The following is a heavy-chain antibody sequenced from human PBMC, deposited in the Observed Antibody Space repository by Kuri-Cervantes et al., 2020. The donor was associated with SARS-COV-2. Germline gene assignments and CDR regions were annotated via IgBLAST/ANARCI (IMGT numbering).Heavy chain of an antibody. V-gene: IGHV4-39*01. CDR3: AWVLRTASFDF. CDR1: GGSISSRNFY. Sequence: SETLSLTCSVSGGSISSRNFYWGWIRQPPGKGLEWIGNIYYSGSTYYSPSLKSRVTISMDTPKDQFSLKLSSVTAADTAVYHCAWVLRTASFDFWGQGTLVTVSS. D-gene: IGHD3-16*01. J-gene: IGHJ4*02. CDR2: IYYSGST.